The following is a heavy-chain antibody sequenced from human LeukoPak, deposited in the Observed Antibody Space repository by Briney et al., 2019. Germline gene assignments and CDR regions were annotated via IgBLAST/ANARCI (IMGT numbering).Heavy chain of an antibody. J-gene: IGHJ4*02. D-gene: IGHD1-26*01. V-gene: IGHV3-23*01. CDR3: AKEPTWDSHSFLY. CDR1: GFTVSSNY. Sequence: GGSLRLSCAASGFTVSSNYMSWVRQAPGKGLEWVSAISGSGGSTYYADSVKGRFTISRDNSKNTLYLQMNSLRAEDTAVYYCAKEPTWDSHSFLYWGQGTLVTVSS. CDR2: ISGSGGST.